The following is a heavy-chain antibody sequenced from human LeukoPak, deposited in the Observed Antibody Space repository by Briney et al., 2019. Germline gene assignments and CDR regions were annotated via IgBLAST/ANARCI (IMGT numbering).Heavy chain of an antibody. Sequence: SETLSLTCAVYGGSFSGYYWSWIRQPPGKGLEWIGEINHSGSTNYNPSLKSRVTISVDTSKNQFSLKLSSVTAPDTAVYYCARVGQGRRLRLGSVNPCWFDPGGREPWSPSPQ. CDR2: INHSGST. D-gene: IGHD3-16*01. J-gene: IGHJ5*02. V-gene: IGHV4-34*01. CDR1: GGSFSGYY. CDR3: ARVGQGRRLRLGSVNPCWFDP.